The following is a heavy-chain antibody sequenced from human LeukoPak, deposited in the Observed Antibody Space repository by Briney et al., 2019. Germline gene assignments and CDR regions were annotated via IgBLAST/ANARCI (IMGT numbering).Heavy chain of an antibody. CDR2: ISSSGTST. Sequence: PGGSLRLSCAASGFSFSGYYMSWIRQAPGKGLEWVSYISSSGTSTNYADSVKGRFTISRDNAKNSLYLQMNSLIPEDTALYYCAKSTKDIAAAGSTDYWGQGTLVTVSS. V-gene: IGHV3-11*01. D-gene: IGHD6-13*01. J-gene: IGHJ4*02. CDR3: AKSTKDIAAAGSTDY. CDR1: GFSFSGYY.